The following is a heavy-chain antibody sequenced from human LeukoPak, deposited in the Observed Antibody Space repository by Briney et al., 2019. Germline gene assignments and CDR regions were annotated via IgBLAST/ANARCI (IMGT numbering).Heavy chain of an antibody. CDR1: GLTFSSYW. J-gene: IGHJ5*02. D-gene: IGHD3-16*01. V-gene: IGHV3-7*05. Sequence: GGSLRLSCAASGLTFSSYWMSLVRQAPGKGLGWVATINQDGSDKYYVDSVKGRFTISRDNAKNSVYLQMNSLRVGDTAVYYCATYRGINWFDPWGQGTLVTVSS. CDR2: INQDGSDK. CDR3: ATYRGINWFDP.